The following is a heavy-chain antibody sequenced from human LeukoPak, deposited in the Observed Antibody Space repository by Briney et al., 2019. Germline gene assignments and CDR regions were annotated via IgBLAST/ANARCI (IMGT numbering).Heavy chain of an antibody. CDR3: ARQNGYSNYAVDY. V-gene: IGHV1-8*01. J-gene: IGHJ4*02. CDR1: GYTFTSYD. CDR2: MNPNSGNT. D-gene: IGHD4-11*01. Sequence: ASVKVSCKASGYTFTSYDINWVRQAPGQGLEWMGWMNPNSGNTGYAQKFQGRVTITRNTSISTAYMELSSLRSEDTAVYYCARQNGYSNYAVDYWGQGTLVTVSS.